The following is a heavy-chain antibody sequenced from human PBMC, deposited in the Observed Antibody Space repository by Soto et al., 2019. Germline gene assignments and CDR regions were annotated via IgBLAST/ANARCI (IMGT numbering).Heavy chain of an antibody. CDR3: ARDHGSGTSLDY. CDR1: GFTFSSYA. D-gene: IGHD1-7*01. V-gene: IGHV3-30-3*01. J-gene: IGHJ4*02. Sequence: GGSLRLSCAASGFTFSSYAMHWVRQAPGKGLEWVALISYDGSNKYYADSVRGRFTISRDNPKNTLYLQMNSLRAEDTAVFYCARDHGSGTSLDYWGQGTLVTVSS. CDR2: ISYDGSNK.